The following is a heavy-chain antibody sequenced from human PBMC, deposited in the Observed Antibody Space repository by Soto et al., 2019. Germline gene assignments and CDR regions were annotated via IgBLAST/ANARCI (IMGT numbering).Heavy chain of an antibody. J-gene: IGHJ6*02. CDR1: GYTFTSYY. Sequence: GASVKVSCKASGYTFTSYYMHWVRQAPGQGLEWMGIINPSGGSTSYAQKFQGRVTMTRDTSTSTVYMELSSLRSEDTAVYYCARDRFLEWLLYTYYGMDVWGQGTTVTVSS. CDR3: ARDRFLEWLLYTYYGMDV. CDR2: INPSGGST. D-gene: IGHD3-3*01. V-gene: IGHV1-46*01.